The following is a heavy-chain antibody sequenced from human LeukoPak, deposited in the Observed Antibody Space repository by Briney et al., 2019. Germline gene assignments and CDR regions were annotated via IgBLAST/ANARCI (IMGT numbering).Heavy chain of an antibody. D-gene: IGHD3-10*01. CDR1: GFTFSGSW. CDR2: IKQDGSEK. J-gene: IGHJ5*02. Sequence: GGSLRLSCAASGFTFSGSWMSWVRQAPGKGLEWVANIKQDGSEKYYVDSVKGRFTISRDNAKNSLYLQMNSLRAEDTAVYYCARDSYYYGSGSYGFDPWGQGTLVTVSS. CDR3: ARDSYYYGSGSYGFDP. V-gene: IGHV3-7*01.